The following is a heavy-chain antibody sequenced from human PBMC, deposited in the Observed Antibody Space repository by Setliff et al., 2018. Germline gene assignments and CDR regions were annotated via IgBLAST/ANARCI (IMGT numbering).Heavy chain of an antibody. CDR3: ACLQGGGQDF. D-gene: IGHD3-16*01. CDR2: IYSGGTT. CDR1: GGSVDSYY. J-gene: IGHJ4*02. V-gene: IGHV4-59*02. Sequence: LSLTCTVSGGSVDSYYWSWIRQPPGKGLELIGYIYSGGTTDSKPSLKSRVNISVDTSKNPVSLKMTSVTAADTAVYYCACLQGGGQDFWGQGTLVTVSS.